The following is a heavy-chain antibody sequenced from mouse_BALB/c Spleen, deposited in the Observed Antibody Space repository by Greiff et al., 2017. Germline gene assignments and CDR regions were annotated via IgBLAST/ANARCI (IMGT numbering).Heavy chain of an antibody. CDR3: ARKGVVDYAMDY. D-gene: IGHD1-1*01. Sequence: EVQGVESGGGLVQPGGSRKLSCAASGFTFSSFGMHWVRQAPEKGLEWVAYISSGSSTIYYADTVKGRFTISRDNPKNTLFLQMTSLRSEDTAMYYCARKGVVDYAMDYWGQGTSVTVSS. V-gene: IGHV5-17*02. CDR1: GFTFSSFG. J-gene: IGHJ4*01. CDR2: ISSGSSTI.